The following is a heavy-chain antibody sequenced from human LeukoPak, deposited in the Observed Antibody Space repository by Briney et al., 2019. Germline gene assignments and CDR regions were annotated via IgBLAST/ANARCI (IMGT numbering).Heavy chain of an antibody. CDR3: ARFYGDYAPLDY. V-gene: IGHV3-33*01. J-gene: IGHJ4*02. CDR2: IWYDGSNK. Sequence: GRPLRLSCAASGFTFSSYGMHWVRQAPGKGVEWVAVIWYDGSNKYYADSVKGRFTISRDNYKNTLYLQMNSLRAEDTAVYYCARFYGDYAPLDYWGQGTLVTVSS. D-gene: IGHD4-17*01. CDR1: GFTFSSYG.